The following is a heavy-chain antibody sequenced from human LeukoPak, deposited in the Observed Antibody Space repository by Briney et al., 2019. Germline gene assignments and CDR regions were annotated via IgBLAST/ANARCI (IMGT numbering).Heavy chain of an antibody. J-gene: IGHJ4*02. CDR2: ISSSSSYI. V-gene: IGHV3-21*01. Sequence: GGSLRLSCAASGFTFNSYNMNWVRQAPGKGLEWVSSISSSSSYIYYADSVKGRFTISRDNAKNSLYLQMNSLRAEDTAVHYCARDRDYGDYAFDYWGQGTLVTVSS. CDR1: GFTFNSYN. D-gene: IGHD4-17*01. CDR3: ARDRDYGDYAFDY.